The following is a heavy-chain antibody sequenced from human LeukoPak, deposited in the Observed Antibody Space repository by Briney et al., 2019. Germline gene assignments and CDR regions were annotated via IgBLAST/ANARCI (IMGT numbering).Heavy chain of an antibody. V-gene: IGHV1-18*01. CDR1: GYTFTSYG. D-gene: IGHD3-22*01. Sequence: ASVKVSCKASGYTFTSYGISWVRQAPGQGLEWVGWISAYNGNTNYAQKLQGRVTMTTDTSTSTAYMELSSLRSEDTAVYYCARVAYYYDSAGLYLNYFYGMDVWGQGTTVTVSS. CDR2: ISAYNGNT. CDR3: ARVAYYYDSAGLYLNYFYGMDV. J-gene: IGHJ6*02.